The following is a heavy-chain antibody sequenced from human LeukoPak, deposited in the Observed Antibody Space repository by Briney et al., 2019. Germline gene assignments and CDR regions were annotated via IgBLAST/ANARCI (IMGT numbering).Heavy chain of an antibody. J-gene: IGHJ3*02. CDR1: GGSISSGSYY. CDR2: IYTSGST. D-gene: IGHD5-24*01. CDR3: ARDFRWLQSRGAHDAFDI. Sequence: PSETLSLTCTVSGGSISSGSYYWNWIRQPAGEGLEWIGRIYTSGSTNYNPSLKSRVTISVDTSKNQFSLKLSSVTAADTAVYYCARDFRWLQSRGAHDAFDIWGQGTMVTVSS. V-gene: IGHV4-61*02.